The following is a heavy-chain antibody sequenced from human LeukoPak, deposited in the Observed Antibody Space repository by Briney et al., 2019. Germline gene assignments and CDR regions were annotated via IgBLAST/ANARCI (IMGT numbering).Heavy chain of an antibody. D-gene: IGHD6-19*01. Sequence: SCKASGYTFTSYGISWVRQAPGKGLEWVAVISYDGSNKYYADSVKGRFTISRDNSKNTLYLQMNSLRAEDTAVYYCARDRYSSGWYYFDYWGQGTLVTVSS. J-gene: IGHJ4*02. V-gene: IGHV3-30*04. CDR2: ISYDGSNK. CDR3: ARDRYSSGWYYFDY. CDR1: GYTFTSYG.